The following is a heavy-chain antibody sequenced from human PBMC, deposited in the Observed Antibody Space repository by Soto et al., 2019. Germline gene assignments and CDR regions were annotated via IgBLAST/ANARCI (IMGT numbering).Heavy chain of an antibody. CDR1: GFSFTNSA. CDR2: IVVGSGNT. J-gene: IGHJ4*02. V-gene: IGHV1-58*01. CDR3: AADYNFRSGNYQFNY. Sequence: ASVKLSCAACGFSFTNSAGQWVRQARGQPLEWIGWIVVGSGNTNYAQKFQERVTITRDMSTSTAYMELGSLRSEDTAVYYCAADYNFRSGNYQFNYWGQGTLVTVSS. D-gene: IGHD3-3*01.